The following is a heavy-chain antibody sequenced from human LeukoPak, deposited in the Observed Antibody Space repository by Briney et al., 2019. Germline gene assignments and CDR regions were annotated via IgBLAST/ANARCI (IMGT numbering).Heavy chain of an antibody. CDR3: SRETSVTTIDAFDI. Sequence: ASVKVSCKASGYTFTSYYIHWVRQAPGQGLEWVGIVNPSGGFTNYAQKFQGRVAMASDTSTSTVYMELSSLRSEDTAVYYCSRETSVTTIDAFDIWGQGTVSSSLQ. D-gene: IGHD4-17*01. V-gene: IGHV1-46*01. J-gene: IGHJ3*02. CDR2: VNPSGGFT. CDR1: GYTFTSYY.